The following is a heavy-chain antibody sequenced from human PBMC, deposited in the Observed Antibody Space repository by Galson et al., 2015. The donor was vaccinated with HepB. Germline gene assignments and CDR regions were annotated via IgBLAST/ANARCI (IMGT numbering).Heavy chain of an antibody. J-gene: IGHJ3*02. CDR1: GYSFTHYW. CDR3: AGRDNNVLPGFFGFDI. V-gene: IGHV5-51*01. Sequence: QSGAEVKKHGESLRISCKGSGYSFTHYWIGWVRQMPGKGLEWMGIFHPGDSDTRYSPSFQGQVTISFDKSISTAHLRWRSLKALDTAMYFCAGRDNNVLPGFFGFDICGQGTMVTVSS. D-gene: IGHD3-9*01. CDR2: FHPGDSDT.